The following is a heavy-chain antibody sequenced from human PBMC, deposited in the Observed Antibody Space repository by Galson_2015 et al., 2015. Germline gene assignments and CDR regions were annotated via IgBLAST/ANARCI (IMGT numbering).Heavy chain of an antibody. J-gene: IGHJ3*02. Sequence: AASGFSFSYGWMSWVRQAPGKGLEWVGRIQSKTDGGTRDYAAPVKGRFTISRVDSKNTLYLQMNSLKIEDTAVYYCATNGDYDAFDIWGQGTMVTVSS. CDR1: GFSFSYGW. CDR3: ATNGDYDAFDI. V-gene: IGHV3-15*01. D-gene: IGHD4-17*01. CDR2: IQSKTDGGTR.